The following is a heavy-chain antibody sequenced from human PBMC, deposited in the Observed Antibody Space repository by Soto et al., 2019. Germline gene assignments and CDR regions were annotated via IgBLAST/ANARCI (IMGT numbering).Heavy chain of an antibody. CDR2: ISGSGGST. D-gene: IGHD4-17*01. Sequence: GGSLRLSCAASGFTFSSYAMSWVRQAPGKGLEWVSAISGSGGSTYYADSVKGRFAISRDNSKNTLYLQMNSPRAEDTAVYYCAKFMKRATVTTNGYYWGQGTLVTVSS. CDR3: AKFMKRATVTTNGYY. V-gene: IGHV3-23*01. J-gene: IGHJ4*02. CDR1: GFTFSSYA.